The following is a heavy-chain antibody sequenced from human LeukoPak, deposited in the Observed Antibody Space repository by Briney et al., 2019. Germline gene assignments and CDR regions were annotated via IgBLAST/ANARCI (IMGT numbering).Heavy chain of an antibody. CDR2: ISAYNGNT. J-gene: IGHJ5*02. CDR1: GYTFTSYG. CDR3: AVTYYYDSSGYYPQGNWFDP. Sequence: GASVKVSCKASGYTFTSYGISWVRQAPGQGLEWMGWISAYNGNTNYAQKLQGRVTMTTDTSTSTAYMELRSLRYDDTAVYYCAVTYYYDSSGYYPQGNWFDPWGQGTLVTVSS. D-gene: IGHD3-22*01. V-gene: IGHV1-18*01.